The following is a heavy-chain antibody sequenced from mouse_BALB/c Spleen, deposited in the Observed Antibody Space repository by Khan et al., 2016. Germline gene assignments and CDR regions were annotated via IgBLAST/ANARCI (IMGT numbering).Heavy chain of an antibody. J-gene: IGHJ3*01. D-gene: IGHD1-2*01. Sequence: QNQLVQSGPELKQPGETVKISCKASGYTSTNYGMNWVKQAPGKGLKWMGWIKTYTGEPTYADDFKGLLAFSLAASARTAYLQLTNLMYAYSSTYFCATWLHYYSSLFASWCPVTLVTVSA. V-gene: IGHV9-3-1*01. CDR3: ATWLHYYSSLFAS. CDR2: IKTYTGEP. CDR1: GYTSTNYG.